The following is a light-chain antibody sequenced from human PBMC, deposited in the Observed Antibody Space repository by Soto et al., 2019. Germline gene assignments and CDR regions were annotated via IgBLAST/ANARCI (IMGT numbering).Light chain of an antibody. J-gene: IGKJ4*01. CDR3: QQYNNWPRAT. CDR1: QGISNW. CDR2: AAS. V-gene: IGKV1-12*01. Sequence: DLPMTQSPSSVSASVGDRVTITCRASQGISNWLAWYQQKAGKAPKLLIFAASALQRGVPSRFSGSGSGTDFTLTISSLQPEDFAVYYCQQYNNWPRATFGGGTKVEIK.